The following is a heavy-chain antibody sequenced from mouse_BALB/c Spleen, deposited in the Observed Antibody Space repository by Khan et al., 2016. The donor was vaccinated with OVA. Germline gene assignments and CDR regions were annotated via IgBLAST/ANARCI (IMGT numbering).Heavy chain of an antibody. J-gene: IGHJ3*01. D-gene: IGHD2-4*01. CDR2: IDPANGNT. Sequence: VQLKESGAELVKPGASVKLSCTASAFNIKDTYMHWVKQRPEQGLEWIGRIDPANGNTKYDPKFQGKATITADTSSNTAYLPLNSLTSEDIAVYYCARTTMILGFTYWGQGTLVTVSA. CDR1: AFNIKDTY. CDR3: ARTTMILGFTY. V-gene: IGHV14-3*02.